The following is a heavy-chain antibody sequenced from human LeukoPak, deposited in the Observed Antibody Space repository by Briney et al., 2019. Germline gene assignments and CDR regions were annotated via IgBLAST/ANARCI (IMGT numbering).Heavy chain of an antibody. D-gene: IGHD3-22*01. J-gene: IGHJ4*02. V-gene: IGHV3-66*01. CDR1: GFTFSNHG. Sequence: GGSLRLSCAASGFTFSNHGMSWVRQAPGKGLEWVSFIYSGGNTYYADSVKGRFTISRDNAKNSLYLQMNSLRAEDTAVYYCARDRLDYDSSGYYSVYWGQGTLVTVSS. CDR2: IYSGGNT. CDR3: ARDRLDYDSSGYYSVY.